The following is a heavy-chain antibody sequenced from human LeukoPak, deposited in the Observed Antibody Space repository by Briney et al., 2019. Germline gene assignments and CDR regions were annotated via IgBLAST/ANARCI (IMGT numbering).Heavy chain of an antibody. J-gene: IGHJ5*02. CDR3: ARDRRVGPPSHWFDP. Sequence: GGSLRLSCAASGFTFSSYNMNWVRQAPGKGLECVSYITSSGTTIYYADSVKGRFTISRDNAKNSLYLQMNSLRAEDTAVYYCARDRRVGPPSHWFDPWGQGTLVTVSS. D-gene: IGHD1-26*01. CDR1: GFTFSSYN. V-gene: IGHV3-48*01. CDR2: ITSSGTTI.